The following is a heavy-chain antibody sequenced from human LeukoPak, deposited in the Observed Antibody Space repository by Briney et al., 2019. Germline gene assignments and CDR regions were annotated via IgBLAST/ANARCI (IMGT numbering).Heavy chain of an antibody. D-gene: IGHD6-13*01. Sequence: ASVKVSCKASGYTFTSYYMHWVRQAAGQGLEWMGIINPSGGSTSYAQKFQGRVTMTRDTSTSTVYMELSSLRPEDTAVYYCARDSYSSSWYGYFGYWGQGTLVTVSS. V-gene: IGHV1-46*01. J-gene: IGHJ4*02. CDR1: GYTFTSYY. CDR3: ARDSYSSSWYGYFGY. CDR2: INPSGGST.